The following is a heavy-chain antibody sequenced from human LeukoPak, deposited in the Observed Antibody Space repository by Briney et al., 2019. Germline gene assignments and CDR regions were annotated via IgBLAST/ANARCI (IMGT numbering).Heavy chain of an antibody. V-gene: IGHV4-59*01. J-gene: IGHJ2*01. CDR1: GGYISSYY. CDR3: ARDTSAYYYGSGSYSDWYFDL. Sequence: SETLSLTCTVSGGYISSYYWSWIRQPPGKGLEWIGYIYYSGSTNYNPSLKSRVTISVDTSKNQFSLKLSSVTAADTAVYYCARDTSAYYYGSGSYSDWYFDLWGRGTLVTVSS. D-gene: IGHD3-10*01. CDR2: IYYSGST.